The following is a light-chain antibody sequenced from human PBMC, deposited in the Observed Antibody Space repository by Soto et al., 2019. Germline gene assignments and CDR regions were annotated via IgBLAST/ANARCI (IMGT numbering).Light chain of an antibody. J-gene: IGKJ5*01. CDR2: DTS. CDR3: EQYNNWPIT. CDR1: RSVGIY. Sequence: VLTRSPASLSLSPWEIATLSGMASRSVGIYLAWYQQKPGQVPRLLIYDTSNRATGIPARFSGFGSGTEFTLTISSLQSQDFAVYYCEQYNNWPITFGQGTRLEI. V-gene: IGKV3-11*01.